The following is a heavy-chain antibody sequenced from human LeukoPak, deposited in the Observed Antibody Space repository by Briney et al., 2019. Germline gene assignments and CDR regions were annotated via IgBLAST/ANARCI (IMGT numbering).Heavy chain of an antibody. CDR2: ISGSGGST. Sequence: GGSLRLTCAASGFTFSSYAMSWVRQAPGKGLEWVSAISGSGGSTYYADSVKGRFTISRDNSKNTLYLQMNSLRAEDTAVYYCAKLDTSIAAAGIDYWGQGTLVTVSS. CDR1: GFTFSSYA. J-gene: IGHJ4*02. V-gene: IGHV3-23*01. D-gene: IGHD6-13*01. CDR3: AKLDTSIAAAGIDY.